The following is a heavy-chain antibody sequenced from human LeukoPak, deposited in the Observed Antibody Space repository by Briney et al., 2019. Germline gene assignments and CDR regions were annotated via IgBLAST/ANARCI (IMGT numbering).Heavy chain of an antibody. CDR3: TYTYDSTGYYPGTFDY. J-gene: IGHJ4*02. V-gene: IGHV3-49*04. Sequence: PGRSLRLSCTAAGFTFGDYAMSWVRQAPGKGLEWVGFIRGKTYGGTTEYAASVKGRFIISRDDSKSIAYLQMNSLKTEDTAVYYCTYTYDSTGYYPGTFDYWGQGTLVTVSS. D-gene: IGHD3-22*01. CDR1: GFTFGDYA. CDR2: IRGKTYGGTT.